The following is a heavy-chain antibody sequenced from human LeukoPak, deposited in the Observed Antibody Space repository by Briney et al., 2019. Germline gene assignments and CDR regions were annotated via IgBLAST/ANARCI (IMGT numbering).Heavy chain of an antibody. J-gene: IGHJ4*02. Sequence: PSETLSLTCTVSGGSISAYYWSWIRQPPGKGLEWIGYIYYGGSPNYNPSLKSRVTISVDTSKFSLKLSSVTAADTAVYYCATFDSSGYYLAYWGQGTQVTVSS. CDR3: ATFDSSGYYLAY. V-gene: IGHV4-59*08. CDR1: GGSISAYY. D-gene: IGHD3-22*01. CDR2: IYYGGSP.